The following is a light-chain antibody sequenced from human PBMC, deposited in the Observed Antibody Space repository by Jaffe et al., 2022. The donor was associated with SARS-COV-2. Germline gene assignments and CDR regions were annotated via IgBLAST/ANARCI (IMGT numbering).Light chain of an antibody. J-gene: IGLJ3*02. CDR1: SSDVGAYNY. CDR3: SSYTSSSTWV. V-gene: IGLV2-14*01. CDR2: DVT. Sequence: QSALTQPASVSGSPGQSITISCTGTSSDVGAYNYVSWYQQHPGKAPNLMIYDVTNRPSGVSNRFSGSKSGNTASLTISGLQAEDEGDYYCSSYTSSSTWVFGGGTKLTVL.